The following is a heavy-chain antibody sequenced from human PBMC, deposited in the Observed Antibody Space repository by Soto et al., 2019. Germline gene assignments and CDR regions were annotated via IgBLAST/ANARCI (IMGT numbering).Heavy chain of an antibody. D-gene: IGHD3-10*01. V-gene: IGHV3-48*03. Sequence: EVQLLESGGGLVQPGGSLRLSCGVSGFTFNDFEMNWVRQAPGKGPEWLAYIDGSGATKKYADSVRGRFTISRDNPNNSLFLQISSLSAADTAISYCARGFGRFNYWGQGTLVSFSS. CDR3: ARGFGRFNY. CDR2: IDGSGATK. J-gene: IGHJ4*02. CDR1: GFTFNDFE.